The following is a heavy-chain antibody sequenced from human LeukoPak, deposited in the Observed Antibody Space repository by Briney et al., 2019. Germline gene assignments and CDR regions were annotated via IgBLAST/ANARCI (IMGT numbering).Heavy chain of an antibody. Sequence: GGSLRLSCAASGFTFSNSYMSWIRQAPGKGLEWISYISSSSGTIIHYADSVKGRFTISRDNARNSLFLQMTGLRAEDTAVYYCARDQFGGSYRDYWGQGTLVTVSS. V-gene: IGHV3-11*01. J-gene: IGHJ4*02. CDR2: ISSSSGTII. CDR1: GFTFSNSY. D-gene: IGHD1-26*01. CDR3: ARDQFGGSYRDY.